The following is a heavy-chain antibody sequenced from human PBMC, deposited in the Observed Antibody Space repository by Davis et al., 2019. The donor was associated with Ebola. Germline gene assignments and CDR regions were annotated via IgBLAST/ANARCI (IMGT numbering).Heavy chain of an antibody. Sequence: AASVKVSCKASGGTFSSYAISWVRQAPGQGLEWMGGIIPIFGTANYAQKFQGRVTITADESTSTAYMELSSLRSEDTAVYYCARHNYYGSSPMESPWGQGTLVTVSS. CDR2: IIPIFGTA. D-gene: IGHD3-10*01. CDR1: GGTFSSYA. V-gene: IGHV1-69*13. CDR3: ARHNYYGSSPMESP. J-gene: IGHJ5*02.